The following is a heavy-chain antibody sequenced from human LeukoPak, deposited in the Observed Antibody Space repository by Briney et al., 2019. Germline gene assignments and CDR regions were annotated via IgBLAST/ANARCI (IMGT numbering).Heavy chain of an antibody. D-gene: IGHD6-19*01. CDR1: GYTLNPYG. CDR3: ARDRRQWLALPSDY. J-gene: IGHJ4*02. Sequence: GASVKVSCMASGYTLNPYGISLVRQAPGHGIEWMGWISAYNGNTNYAQKFQGRVTMTTDTSTSTAYMELRSLGSDDTAVYYCARDRRQWLALPSDYWGQGTLVAVSS. V-gene: IGHV1-18*01. CDR2: ISAYNGNT.